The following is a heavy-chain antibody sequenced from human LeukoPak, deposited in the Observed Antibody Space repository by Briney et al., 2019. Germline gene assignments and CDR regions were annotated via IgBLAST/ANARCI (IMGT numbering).Heavy chain of an antibody. CDR1: GGSISSYY. CDR3: ARSERYYGRLDP. CDR2: IYYSGST. D-gene: IGHD3-10*01. V-gene: IGHV4-59*01. Sequence: SETLSLTCTVSGGSISSYYWSWIRQPPGKGLEWIGYIYYSGSTNYNPSLKSRVTISVDTSKNQFSLKLSSVTAADTAVYYCARSERYYGRLDPWGQGTLVTVSS. J-gene: IGHJ5*02.